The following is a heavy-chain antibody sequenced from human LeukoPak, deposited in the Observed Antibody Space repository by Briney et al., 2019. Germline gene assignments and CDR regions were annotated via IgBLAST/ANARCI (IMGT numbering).Heavy chain of an antibody. D-gene: IGHD3-10*01. V-gene: IGHV3-21*04. CDR3: ASHGYYYGSGSTGDY. Sequence: GGSLRLSCAASGFTFSSYSMNWVRQAPGKGLEWVSSISSSSSYIYYADSVKGRFTISRDNAKNSLYLQMNSLRAEDTALYYCASHGYYYGSGSTGDYWGQGTLVTVSS. CDR1: GFTFSSYS. CDR2: ISSSSSYI. J-gene: IGHJ4*02.